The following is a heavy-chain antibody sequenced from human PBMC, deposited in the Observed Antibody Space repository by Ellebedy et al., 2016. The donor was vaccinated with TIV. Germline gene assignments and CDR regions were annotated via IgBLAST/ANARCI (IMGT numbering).Heavy chain of an antibody. CDR3: ARDREGWETDAFDI. D-gene: IGHD1-26*01. J-gene: IGHJ3*02. CDR2: LTRSGDNT. V-gene: IGHV3-23*01. CDR1: GFTFSSYA. Sequence: GESLKISXTASGFTFSSYAMIWVRQAPGEGLEWVSSLTRSGDNTYYAESVKGRFTISRDNAKNTLYLHMNSLRAEDTAVYFCARDREGWETDAFDIWGQGTMVTVSS.